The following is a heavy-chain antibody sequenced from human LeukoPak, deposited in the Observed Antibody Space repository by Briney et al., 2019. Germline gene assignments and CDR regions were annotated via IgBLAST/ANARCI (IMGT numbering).Heavy chain of an antibody. V-gene: IGHV3-23*01. CDR3: AKDKRWELLGY. Sequence: GGSLRLSCAASGFTFSSYAMSWVRQAPWKGLEWVSAISGSGGSTYYADSVKGRFTISRDNSKNTLYLQMNSLRAEDTAVYYCAKDKRWELLGYWGQGTLVTVSS. CDR2: ISGSGGST. CDR1: GFTFSSYA. D-gene: IGHD1-26*01. J-gene: IGHJ4*02.